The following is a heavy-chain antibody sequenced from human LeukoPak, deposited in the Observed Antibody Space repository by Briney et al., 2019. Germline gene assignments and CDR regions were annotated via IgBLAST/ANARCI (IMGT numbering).Heavy chain of an antibody. CDR1: GGSISSYY. Sequence: PSETLSLTCTVSGGSISSYYWSWIRQPAGKGLEWIGRIYTSGSTNYNPSLKSRVTMSVDTSKNQFSLKLSSVTAADTAVYYCARGSIAAPAPAFDIWGQGTMVTVSS. CDR3: ARGSIAAPAPAFDI. D-gene: IGHD6-6*01. CDR2: IYTSGST. J-gene: IGHJ3*02. V-gene: IGHV4-4*07.